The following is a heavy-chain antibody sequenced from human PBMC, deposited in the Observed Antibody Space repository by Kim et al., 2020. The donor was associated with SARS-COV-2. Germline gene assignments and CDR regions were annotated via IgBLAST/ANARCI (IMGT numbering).Heavy chain of an antibody. CDR3: ARTDYGGNPATPTFPFDY. V-gene: IGHV1-18*04. J-gene: IGHJ4*02. Sequence: ASVKVSCKASGYTFTSYGISWVRQAPGQGLEWMGWISAYNGNTNYAQKLQGRVTMTTDTSTSTAYMELRSLRSDDTAVYYCARTDYGGNPATPTFPFDYWGQGTLVTVSS. CDR2: ISAYNGNT. D-gene: IGHD4-17*01. CDR1: GYTFTSYG.